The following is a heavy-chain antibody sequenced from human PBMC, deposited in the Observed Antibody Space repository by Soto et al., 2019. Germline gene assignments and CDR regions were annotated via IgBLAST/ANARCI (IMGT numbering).Heavy chain of an antibody. D-gene: IGHD3-10*01. CDR1: GFTVSYNY. CDR3: ARGMYGSGSYYIGDAFDM. Sequence: PGGSLRLSCAVSGFTVSYNYMNWVRQAPGKGLEWVSVIYRGGDTFYADSVKGRFNISRDNSKNTLYLQMNSLRAEDTAVYYCARGMYGSGSYYIGDAFDMWGQGTMVTVSS. CDR2: IYRGGDT. V-gene: IGHV3-53*01. J-gene: IGHJ3*02.